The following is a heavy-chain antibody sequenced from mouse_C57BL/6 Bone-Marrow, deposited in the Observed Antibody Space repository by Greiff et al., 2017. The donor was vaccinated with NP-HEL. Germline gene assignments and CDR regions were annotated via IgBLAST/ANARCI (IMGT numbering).Heavy chain of an antibody. Sequence: VQLQQPGTELVKPGASVKLSCKASGYTFTSYWMHWVKQRPGQGLEWIGNINPSNGGTNYNEKFKSKATLTVDKSSSTAYMQLSSLTSEDSAVYYCARHGYGSRGYFDVWGTGTTVTVSS. CDR2: INPSNGGT. CDR1: GYTFTSYW. J-gene: IGHJ1*03. CDR3: ARHGYGSRGYFDV. D-gene: IGHD1-1*01. V-gene: IGHV1-53*01.